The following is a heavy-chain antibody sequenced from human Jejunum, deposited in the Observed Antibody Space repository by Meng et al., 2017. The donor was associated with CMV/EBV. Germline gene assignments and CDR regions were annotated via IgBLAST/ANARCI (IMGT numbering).Heavy chain of an antibody. CDR1: GGSVSSGSYF. CDR2: IYYSGST. J-gene: IGHJ5*02. D-gene: IGHD3-16*01. CDR3: ARGWGWLDP. Sequence: SLTCTVSGGSVSSGSYFWSWIRQPPGKGLEWIGYIYYSGSTSYNPSLKSRVTISIDTSKNQLSLKLSSVTAADTAVYYCARGWGWLDPWGQGTLVTVSS. V-gene: IGHV4-61*01.